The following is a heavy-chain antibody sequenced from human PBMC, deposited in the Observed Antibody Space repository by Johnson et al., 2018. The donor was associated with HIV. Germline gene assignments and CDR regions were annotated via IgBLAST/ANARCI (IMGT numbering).Heavy chain of an antibody. CDR3: AKVGDSPDAFDI. CDR1: GFTFSSYG. J-gene: IGHJ3*02. Sequence: QVQLVESGGGVVQPGRSLRLSCAASGFTFSSYGMHWVRQAPGKGLEWVAVISYAGSNKYYADSVKGRFTISRDNSKNTLYLQMNSLRAEDTAIYYCAKVGDSPDAFDIWGQGTMVTVSS. CDR2: ISYAGSNK. D-gene: IGHD3-16*01. V-gene: IGHV3-30*18.